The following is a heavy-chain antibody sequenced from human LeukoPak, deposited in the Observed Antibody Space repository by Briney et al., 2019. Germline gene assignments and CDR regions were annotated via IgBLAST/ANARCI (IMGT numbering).Heavy chain of an antibody. J-gene: IGHJ4*02. CDR2: IYPGDSDT. Sequence: GESLKISCKGSGYSFTSYWIGWVRQMPGKGLEWMGIIYPGDSDTRYSPSFQGQVPISADKSISTAYLQWSSLKASDTAMYYCAGGDCTNGVCGGFDYWGQGTLVTVSS. V-gene: IGHV5-51*01. D-gene: IGHD2-8*01. CDR1: GYSFTSYW. CDR3: AGGDCTNGVCGGFDY.